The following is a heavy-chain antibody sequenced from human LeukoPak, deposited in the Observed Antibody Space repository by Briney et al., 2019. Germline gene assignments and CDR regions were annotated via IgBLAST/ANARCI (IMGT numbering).Heavy chain of an antibody. Sequence: GGSLRLSCVASGFTFSSYAMSWVRQAPGKGLEWVSTISGSGGSTYYADSVKGRFTISRDNAKNSLYLQMNSLRAEDTAVYYCARDLMGIAYRGAFYYWGQGTLVTVSS. CDR1: GFTFSSYA. V-gene: IGHV3-23*01. D-gene: IGHD6-13*01. CDR3: ARDLMGIAYRGAFYY. J-gene: IGHJ4*02. CDR2: ISGSGGST.